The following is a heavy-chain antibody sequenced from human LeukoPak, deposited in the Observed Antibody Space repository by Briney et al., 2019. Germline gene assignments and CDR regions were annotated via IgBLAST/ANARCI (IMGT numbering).Heavy chain of an antibody. Sequence: GGSLRLSCAASGFIFSSYAMSWVRQTPGKGLEWVSSISESGGSTYYADSVKGRFTISRDNSKNTLYLQMNSLRAEDTAVYYCAKDRGSSWYGTSDYWGQGTLVTASS. V-gene: IGHV3-23*01. CDR2: ISESGGST. J-gene: IGHJ4*02. D-gene: IGHD6-13*01. CDR1: GFIFSSYA. CDR3: AKDRGSSWYGTSDY.